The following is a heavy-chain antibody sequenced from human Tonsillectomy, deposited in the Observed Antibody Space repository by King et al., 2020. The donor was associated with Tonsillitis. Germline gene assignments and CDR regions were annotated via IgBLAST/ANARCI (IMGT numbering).Heavy chain of an antibody. CDR3: ARVGSGSPHFDY. CDR1: GGSISSYY. J-gene: IGHJ4*02. Sequence: QLQESGPGLVKPSETLSLTCTISGGSISSYYWSWMLHPPGKGRVLIGYMSHSGGTNYNPSLKSRVTISVDTSKNQFSLKLSSVTAADTAVYYCARVGSGSPHFDYWGQGTLVTVSS. V-gene: IGHV4-59*01. CDR2: MSHSGGT. D-gene: IGHD6-19*01.